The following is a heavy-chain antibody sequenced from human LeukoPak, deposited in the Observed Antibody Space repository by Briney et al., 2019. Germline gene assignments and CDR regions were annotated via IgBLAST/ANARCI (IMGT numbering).Heavy chain of an antibody. D-gene: IGHD2-21*02. V-gene: IGHV1-2*02. Sequence: ASVKVSCKASGYTFTGYYMHWVRQAPGQGLEWMGWINPNSGGTNYAQKFQGRVTMTRDTSISTAYMELSRLRSDDTAVYYRARDPRGDLYAFDIWGQGTMVTVSS. J-gene: IGHJ3*02. CDR2: INPNSGGT. CDR1: GYTFTGYY. CDR3: ARDPRGDLYAFDI.